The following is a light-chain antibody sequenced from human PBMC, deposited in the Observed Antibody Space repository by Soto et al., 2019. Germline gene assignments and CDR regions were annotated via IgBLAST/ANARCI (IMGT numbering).Light chain of an antibody. CDR1: QSVSSN. Sequence: EIVMTQSPGTLSVSPGERATLSCRASQSVSSNLAWYQQKPVQGPRLVIYGASTRANGIPGRFSGSRSGTEFNLTISSLQAEDFAVYYCQQYNNCPRTFGQGTKVEIK. J-gene: IGKJ1*01. V-gene: IGKV3-15*01. CDR2: GAS. CDR3: QQYNNCPRT.